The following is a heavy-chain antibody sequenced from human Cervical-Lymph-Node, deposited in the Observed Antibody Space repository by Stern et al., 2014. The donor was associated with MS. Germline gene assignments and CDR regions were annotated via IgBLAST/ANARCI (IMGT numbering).Heavy chain of an antibody. J-gene: IGHJ6*02. CDR1: TADIFSSHS. CDR2: IITMFGRP. Sequence: QVQLVQSGAEVKKPGSSIKVSCKASTADIFSSHSINWVRQAPGQGLEWMGFIITMFGRPNYAEKFQGRVTIDADESTSTAYMELTNLSSEDTAIYYCTRGGAPPRFLEILDYNGLDVWGQGTSVTVS. D-gene: IGHD3-3*01. V-gene: IGHV1-69*01. CDR3: TRGGAPPRFLEILDYNGLDV.